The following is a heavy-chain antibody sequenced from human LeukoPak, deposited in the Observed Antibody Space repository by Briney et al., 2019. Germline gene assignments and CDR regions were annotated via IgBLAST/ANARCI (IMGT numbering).Heavy chain of an antibody. CDR3: AKRSDYGDNGNYFDY. CDR1: GFTFSSYG. CDR2: ISGRDSNT. Sequence: GGSLRLSCAASGFTFSSYGMSWVRQAPGNGLEWVSLISGRDSNTYYADSVEGRFIISRDNSKNTLYLQMNSLRAEDTAVYYCAKRSDYGDNGNYFDYWGQGTPVTVSP. J-gene: IGHJ4*02. D-gene: IGHD4-23*01. V-gene: IGHV3-23*01.